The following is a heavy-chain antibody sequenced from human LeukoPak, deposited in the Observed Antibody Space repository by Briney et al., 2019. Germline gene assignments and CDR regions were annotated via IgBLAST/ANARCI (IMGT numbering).Heavy chain of an antibody. Sequence: GRSLRLSCAASGFTFSSYGIHWVRQAPGKGLEWVALIWYDGSNRYYADSVKGRFTISRDNPKNTLYLQMNSLRAEDTAVYFCAKRGVVIRVILVGFHKEAYYFDSWGQGALVTVSS. CDR3: AKRGVVIRVILVGFHKEAYYFDS. CDR2: IWYDGSNR. V-gene: IGHV3-33*06. J-gene: IGHJ4*02. D-gene: IGHD2-15*01. CDR1: GFTFSSYG.